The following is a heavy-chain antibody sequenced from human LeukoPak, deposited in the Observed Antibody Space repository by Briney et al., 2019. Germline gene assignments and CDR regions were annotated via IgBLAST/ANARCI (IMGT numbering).Heavy chain of an antibody. D-gene: IGHD6-25*01. V-gene: IGHV4-59*12. CDR2: IYYSGST. CDR1: GGSISSYY. Sequence: SETLSLTCTVSGGSISSYYWSWIRQPPGKGLEWIGYIYYSGSTNYSPSLKSRVTISVDTSKNQFSLKLSSVTAADTAVYYCARDGGHPRYYYYYGMDVWGQGTTVTVSS. CDR3: ARDGGHPRYYYYYGMDV. J-gene: IGHJ6*02.